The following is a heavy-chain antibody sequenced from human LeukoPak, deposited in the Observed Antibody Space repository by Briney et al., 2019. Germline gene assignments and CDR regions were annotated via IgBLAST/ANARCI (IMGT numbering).Heavy chain of an antibody. V-gene: IGHV4-39*07. CDR2: SDYSGNT. CDR3: ARRGTGLDWFDP. Sequence: PSETLSLTCTVSSGSITSGNYYWDWIRQPPGKGLEWIGGSDYSGNTYYKPSLKSRVTISVDTSKNQFSLKLSSVTAADTAVYYCARRGTGLDWFDPWGQGTLVTVSS. D-gene: IGHD1-1*01. J-gene: IGHJ5*02. CDR1: SGSITSGNYY.